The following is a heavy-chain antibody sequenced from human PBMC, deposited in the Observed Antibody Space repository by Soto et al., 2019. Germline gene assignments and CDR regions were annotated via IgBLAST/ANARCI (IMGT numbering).Heavy chain of an antibody. CDR2: ISGSGGST. J-gene: IGHJ4*02. CDR3: TKDTTTVTKLYYFDY. D-gene: IGHD4-17*01. CDR1: GFTFSSYA. Sequence: PGVSLRLSCAASGFTFSSYAMSWVRQAPGKGLEWVSAISGSGGSTYYADSVKGRFTISRDNSKNTLYLQMNSLRAEDTAVYYCTKDTTTVTKLYYFDYWGKGTLVTVSS. V-gene: IGHV3-23*01.